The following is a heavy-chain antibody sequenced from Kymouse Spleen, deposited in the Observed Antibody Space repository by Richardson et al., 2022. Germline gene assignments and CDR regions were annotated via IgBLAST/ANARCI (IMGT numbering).Heavy chain of an antibody. CDR2: INSDGSST. CDR3: ARGGAVADYYYYGMDV. J-gene: IGHJ6*02. Sequence: EVQLVESGGGLVQPGGSLRLSCAASGFTFSSYWMHWVRQAPGKGLVWVSRINSDGSSTSYADSVKGRFTISRDNAKNTLYLQMNSLRAEDTAVYYCARGGAVADYYYYGMDVWGQGTTVTVSS. V-gene: IGHV3-74*01. CDR1: GFTFSSYW. D-gene: IGHD6-19*01.